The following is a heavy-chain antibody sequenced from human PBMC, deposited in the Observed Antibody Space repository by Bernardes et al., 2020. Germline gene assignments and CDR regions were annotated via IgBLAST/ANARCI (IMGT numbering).Heavy chain of an antibody. CDR1: GFTFSSYS. J-gene: IGHJ4*02. Sequence: GGSLRLSCAASGFTFSSYSMNWVRQAPGKGLEWVSYISSSSSTIYYADSVKGRFTISRDNAKNSLYLQMNSLRAEDTAVYYCARFPLPMKTVRAGGGDYYFDYWGQGTLVTVSS. CDR2: ISSSSSTI. V-gene: IGHV3-48*01. CDR3: ARFPLPMKTVRAGGGDYYFDY. D-gene: IGHD3-16*01.